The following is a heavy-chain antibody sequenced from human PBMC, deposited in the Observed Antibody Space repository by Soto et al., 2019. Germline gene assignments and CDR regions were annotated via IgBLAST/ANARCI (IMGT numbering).Heavy chain of an antibody. V-gene: IGHV5-51*01. J-gene: IGHJ5*02. CDR2: IYPSDSRV. Sequence: GESLKISCKSSGYTFSTYWIVWVRQMPGKGLEWMGIIYPSDSRVSYNPSVQGQVALSADKSLSTTYLQWSSLKASDTAIYFCARGNVANYFEPWGQGT. CDR1: GYTFSTYW. CDR3: ARGNVANYFEP. D-gene: IGHD2-15*01.